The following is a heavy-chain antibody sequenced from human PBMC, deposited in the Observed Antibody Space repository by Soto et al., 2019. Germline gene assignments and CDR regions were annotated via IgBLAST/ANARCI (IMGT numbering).Heavy chain of an antibody. CDR3: ARGPSGDKVDY. CDR1: GDSISNVNYC. V-gene: IGHV4-30-4*01. D-gene: IGHD7-27*01. CDR2: IYDGGST. J-gene: IGHJ4*02. Sequence: SETLSLTCTVSGDSISNVNYCWSWIRQPPDKGLEWIGRIYDGGSTYNNPSLTSRVTISVDTSKNQFSLQLRSVSAADTAVYYCARGPSGDKVDYWGQGTLVTVSS.